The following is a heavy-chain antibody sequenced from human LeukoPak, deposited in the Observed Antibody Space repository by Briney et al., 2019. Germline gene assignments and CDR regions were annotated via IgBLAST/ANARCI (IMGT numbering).Heavy chain of an antibody. V-gene: IGHV4-39*07. J-gene: IGHJ4*02. D-gene: IGHD5-12*01. CDR3: ARLERYSGHWRF. Sequence: SETLSLTCTVSGDSISSSSYYWGWIRPPPGKGLEWIGEINHSGSTNYNPSLKSRVTISVDTSKNQFSLKLSSVTAADTAVYYCARLERYSGHWRFWGQGTLVTVSS. CDR2: INHSGST. CDR1: GDSISSSSYY.